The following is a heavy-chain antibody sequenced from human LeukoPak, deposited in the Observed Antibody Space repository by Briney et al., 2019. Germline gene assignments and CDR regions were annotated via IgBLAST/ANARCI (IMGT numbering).Heavy chain of an antibody. D-gene: IGHD4-17*01. V-gene: IGHV4-31*03. CDR2: ISYSGTT. CDR3: ALRPVGFYYMDV. J-gene: IGHJ6*03. CDR1: GGSISSGGYY. Sequence: SETLSLTCTVSGGSISSGGYYWSWIRQHPGKGLEWIGYISYSGTTYYNPSLKSRVIISIDTSKNQFSPKLSSVTAADTAVYYCALRPVGFYYMDVWGKGTTVTVSS.